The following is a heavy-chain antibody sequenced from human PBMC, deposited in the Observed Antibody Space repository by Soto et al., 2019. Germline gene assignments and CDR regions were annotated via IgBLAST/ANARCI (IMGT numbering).Heavy chain of an antibody. CDR3: ARDHSLVGGTYYFDY. J-gene: IGHJ4*02. V-gene: IGHV1-69*01. CDR1: GGTFTNYA. Sequence: QVQLVQSGAEVKKPGSSVKVSCKASGGTFTNYAFSWVRQAPGQGLEWMGGIIPIISSAKYAQKFQGRVTITADESTSTAYMELSSLSSEDTAIYYCARDHSLVGGTYYFDYWGQGTLVTVSS. CDR2: IIPIISSA. D-gene: IGHD1-26*01.